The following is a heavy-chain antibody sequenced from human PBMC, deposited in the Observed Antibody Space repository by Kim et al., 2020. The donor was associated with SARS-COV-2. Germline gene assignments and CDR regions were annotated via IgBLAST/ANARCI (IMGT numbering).Heavy chain of an antibody. CDR1: GFVFSAYW. V-gene: IGHV3-74*01. Sequence: GGSLRLSFKASGFVFSAYWMYWVRQFPWKGLVWVSRIHSYGRVTIYADSVKGRFTISRHKAKDKPYLQMNSLKTEDTAVYYCARDVLYSGSHEPARWGQGTLVSVSP. CDR3: ARDVLYSGSHEPAR. CDR2: IHSYGRVT. J-gene: IGHJ4*02. D-gene: IGHD1-26*01.